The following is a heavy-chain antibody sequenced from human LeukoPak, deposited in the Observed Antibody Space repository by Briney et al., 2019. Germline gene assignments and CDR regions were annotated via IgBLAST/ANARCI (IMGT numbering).Heavy chain of an antibody. D-gene: IGHD2-2*01. CDR3: ARECTGSTSCYPY. CDR2: ISSSSSYI. J-gene: IGHJ4*02. Sequence: GGSLRLSCAASGFTVSSNYMSWVRQAPGKGLEWVSSISSSSSYICYADSVKGRFTISRDNAKNSLYLQMNSLRAEDTAVYYCARECTGSTSCYPYWGQGTLVTVSS. V-gene: IGHV3-21*01. CDR1: GFTVSSNY.